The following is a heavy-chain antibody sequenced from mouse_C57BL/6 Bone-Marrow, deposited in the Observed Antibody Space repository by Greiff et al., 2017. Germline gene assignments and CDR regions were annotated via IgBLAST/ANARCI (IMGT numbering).Heavy chain of an antibody. CDR3: ARRGYYVVPYYYAMDY. V-gene: IGHV1-77*01. J-gene: IGHJ4*01. D-gene: IGHD2-3*01. CDR2: LGPGSGST. Sequence: QVQLQQSGAELVKPGASVKISCKASGYTFTDYYINWVKQRPGQGLEWIGKLGPGSGSTYYNEKFKGKATLTADKSSSTAYMQLSSLTSEDSAFYFCARRGYYVVPYYYAMDYWGQGTSVTVSS. CDR1: GYTFTDYY.